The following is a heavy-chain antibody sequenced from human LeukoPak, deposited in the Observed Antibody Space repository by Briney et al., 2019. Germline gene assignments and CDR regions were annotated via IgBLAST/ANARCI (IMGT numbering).Heavy chain of an antibody. Sequence: GGSLRLSCAASGFTFSSYWMHWVRQAPGKGLEWVAVISYDGSNKYYADSVKGRFTISRDNSKNTLYLQMNSLRTEDAAVYYCAKVLNTAMVIFDYWGQGTLVTVSS. CDR1: GFTFSSYW. CDR3: AKVLNTAMVIFDY. D-gene: IGHD5-18*01. J-gene: IGHJ4*02. CDR2: ISYDGSNK. V-gene: IGHV3-30*18.